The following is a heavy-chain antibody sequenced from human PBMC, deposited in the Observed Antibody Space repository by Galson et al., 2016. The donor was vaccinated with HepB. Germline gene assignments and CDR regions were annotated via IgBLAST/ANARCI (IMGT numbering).Heavy chain of an antibody. D-gene: IGHD1-26*01. Sequence: SVTVSCKASGRSFTTYTISWLRQVPGQGLEWMGRIIPFLNLPNYAQKFQGRVRMTADESTSTAYMELSSLRYDDTAVYYCANGGGKWEPRDHWGPGTLVTVSS. CDR2: IIPFLNLP. V-gene: IGHV1-69*02. CDR3: ANGGGKWEPRDH. J-gene: IGHJ4*02. CDR1: GRSFTTYT.